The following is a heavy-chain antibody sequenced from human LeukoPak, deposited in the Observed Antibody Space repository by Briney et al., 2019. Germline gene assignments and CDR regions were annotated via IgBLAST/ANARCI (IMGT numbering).Heavy chain of an antibody. CDR1: VFSFDDSA. J-gene: IGHJ4*02. CDR2: ISGDGASA. V-gene: IGHV3-43*02. Sequence: GVSLRLSCAASVFSFDDSAMYWVRQAPGKGLEWVSLISGDGASAFYADSVKGRFTISRDNSKNSLYLQMNSLRTEDTAFYYCAKDDSTGGFDYWGQGTLVTVSS. D-gene: IGHD7-27*01. CDR3: AKDDSTGGFDY.